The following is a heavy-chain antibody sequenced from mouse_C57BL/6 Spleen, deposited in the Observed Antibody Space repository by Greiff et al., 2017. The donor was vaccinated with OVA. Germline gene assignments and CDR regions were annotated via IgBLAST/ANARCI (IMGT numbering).Heavy chain of an antibody. CDR2: IYPGDGDT. Sequence: VKLVESGPELVKPGASVKISCKACGYAFSSSWMNWVKQRPGKGLEWIGRIYPGDGDTNYNGKFKGKATLTADKSSSTAYMQLSSLTSEDSAVYFCARSGNYYGSSPFDYWGQGTTLTVSS. CDR1: GYAFSSSW. J-gene: IGHJ2*01. D-gene: IGHD1-1*01. V-gene: IGHV1-82*01. CDR3: ARSGNYYGSSPFDY.